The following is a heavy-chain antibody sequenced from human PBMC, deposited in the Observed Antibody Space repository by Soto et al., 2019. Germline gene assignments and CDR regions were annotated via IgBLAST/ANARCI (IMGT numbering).Heavy chain of an antibody. CDR1: GGSFTNFG. J-gene: IGHJ4*02. Sequence: VKVSCNASGGSFTNFGIGWVRHAPGQGLEWMGGIVPVFVRRNYAQRFRGRLTITDDESTSTGYMELISLRSDDTAVYYCAREGPGSNFWGQGTQDT. CDR2: IVPVFVRR. V-gene: IGHV1-69*13. CDR3: AREGPGSNF. D-gene: IGHD5-12*01.